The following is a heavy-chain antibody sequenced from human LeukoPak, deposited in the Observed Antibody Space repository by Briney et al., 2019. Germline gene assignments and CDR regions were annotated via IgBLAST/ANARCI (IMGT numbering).Heavy chain of an antibody. D-gene: IGHD3-22*01. Sequence: ASMKVSCKASGYTFTSYAMHWVRQAPGQRLEWMGWINAGNGNTKYSQKFQGRVTITRDTSASTAYMELSSLRSEDTAVYYCAREEYYYDSSGYYASCFDYWGQGTLVTVSS. CDR3: AREEYYYDSSGYYASCFDY. V-gene: IGHV1-3*01. CDR1: GYTFTSYA. J-gene: IGHJ4*02. CDR2: INAGNGNT.